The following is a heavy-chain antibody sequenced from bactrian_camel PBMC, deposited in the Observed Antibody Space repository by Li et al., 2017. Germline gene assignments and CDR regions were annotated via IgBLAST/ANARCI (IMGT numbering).Heavy chain of an antibody. J-gene: IGHJ4*01. CDR2: MDGYGQTV. Sequence: HVQLVESGGGSVQAEGSLRLSCVGSGITYRGPCMGWFRQAPGKERERVVTMDGYGQTVYTAPSVKGRFTLVKDKDKNVLYLHMNSLKVEDTAMYSCAKARSYYSRYDVPDARNRGQGTQVTVS. V-gene: IGHV3S1*01. D-gene: IGHD4*01. CDR3: AKARSYYSRYDVPDARN. CDR1: GITYRGPC.